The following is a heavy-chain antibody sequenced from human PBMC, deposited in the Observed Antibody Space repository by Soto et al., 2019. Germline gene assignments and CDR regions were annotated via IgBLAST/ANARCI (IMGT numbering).Heavy chain of an antibody. V-gene: IGHV3-7*01. D-gene: IGHD3-3*01. Sequence: GGSLRLSCAASGFTFSSYWMSWVRQAPGKGLEWVANIKQDGSEKYYVDSVKGRFTIARDNAKNSLYLQMNSLRAEETAVYYCARDPPITIFGVVTPRLDYWGQGTLVTVSS. CDR1: GFTFSSYW. CDR3: ARDPPITIFGVVTPRLDY. CDR2: IKQDGSEK. J-gene: IGHJ4*02.